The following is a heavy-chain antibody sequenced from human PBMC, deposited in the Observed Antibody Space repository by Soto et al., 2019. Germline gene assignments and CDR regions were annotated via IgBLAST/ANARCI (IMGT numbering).Heavy chain of an antibody. CDR1: GFTFTIYN. D-gene: IGHD3-9*01. CDR3: ARDRSRSDWFPHIDQ. V-gene: IGHV3-21*01. CDR2: ISGRSDYI. Sequence: VQLVESGGGVVQSGRSLRLSCAASGFTFTIYNMNWVRQAPGKGLEWVSSISGRSDYIYYADSVRGRFTISRDNAKNSLFLQLNSLRAEDTAVYYCARDRSRSDWFPHIDQWGQGTLVTVSS. J-gene: IGHJ5*02.